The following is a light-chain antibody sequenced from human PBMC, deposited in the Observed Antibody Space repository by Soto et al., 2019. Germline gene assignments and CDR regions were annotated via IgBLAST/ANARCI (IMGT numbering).Light chain of an antibody. Sequence: EIVLTQSPGTLSLSPGERATLSCRASESVNSNFLAWYQQKPGQGPRLLIYATSGRATGIPDRFSGGGSGTYFTLTISRLEPEDFAVYYCQHYGSSLIFTFGPGTKVEIK. J-gene: IGKJ3*01. V-gene: IGKV3-20*01. CDR1: ESVNSNF. CDR2: ATS. CDR3: QHYGSSLIFT.